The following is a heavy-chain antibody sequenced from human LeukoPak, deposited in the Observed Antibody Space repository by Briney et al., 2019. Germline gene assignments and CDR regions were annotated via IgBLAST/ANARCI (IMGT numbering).Heavy chain of an antibody. CDR1: GGSISSYY. V-gene: IGHV4-59*01. CDR2: IYYSGST. CDR3: ARVAGYYFDY. D-gene: IGHD2-2*03. J-gene: IGHJ4*02. Sequence: PSETLTLTCTVSGGSISSYYWSWIRQPPGKGLEWIGYIYYSGSTNYNPSLKCRVTISVDTSKNQFSLKLSSVTAADTAVYYCARVAGYYFDYWGQGTLVTV.